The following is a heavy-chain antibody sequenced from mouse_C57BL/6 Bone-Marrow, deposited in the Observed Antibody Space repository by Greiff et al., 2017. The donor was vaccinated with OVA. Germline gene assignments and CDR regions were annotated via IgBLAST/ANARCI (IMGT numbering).Heavy chain of an antibody. CDR3: ARDDYVWFAY. J-gene: IGHJ3*01. CDR2: ISYDGSN. V-gene: IGHV3-6*01. Sequence: ESGPGLVKPSQSLSLTCSVTGYSITSGYYWNWIRQFPGNKLEWMGYISYDGSNNYNPSLKNRISITRDTSKNQFFLKLNSVTTEDTATYYCARDDYVWFAYWGQGTLVTVSA. CDR1: GYSITSGYY. D-gene: IGHD2-4*01.